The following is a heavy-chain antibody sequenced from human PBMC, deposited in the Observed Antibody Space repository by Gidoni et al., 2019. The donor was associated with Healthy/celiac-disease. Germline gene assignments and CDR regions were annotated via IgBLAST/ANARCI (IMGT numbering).Heavy chain of an antibody. J-gene: IGHJ4*02. CDR1: GGSFSSHY. D-gene: IGHD2-15*01. CDR3: ARDRGGTVVNGGHPFFDY. CDR2: IYTSRRT. Sequence: QVQLQESCPGLAKPSETLSLTCTVSGGSFSSHYWCWIRQPAGKGLEWIGRIYTSRRTNSNPSLKSRVIMSVDTSKNQFALKLSSVTAADTAVYYCARDRGGTVVNGGHPFFDYWGQGTLVTVSS. V-gene: IGHV4-4*07.